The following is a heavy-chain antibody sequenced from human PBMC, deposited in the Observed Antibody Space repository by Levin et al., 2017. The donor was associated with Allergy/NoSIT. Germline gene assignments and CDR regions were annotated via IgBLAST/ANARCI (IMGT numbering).Heavy chain of an antibody. J-gene: IGHJ4*01. CDR2: ITGSAATT. CDR3: AKDRRFTVTADFDN. V-gene: IGHV3-23*01. D-gene: IGHD4-17*01. CDR1: GFTFTSYA. Sequence: PGGSLRLSCAASGFTFTSYAMAWVRQAPGKGLEWVASITGSAATTYYAASVKCRFTIPKDNPKNALVLQLNSLRPEATADHYCAKDRRFTVTADFDNWGHGTRVTVAS.